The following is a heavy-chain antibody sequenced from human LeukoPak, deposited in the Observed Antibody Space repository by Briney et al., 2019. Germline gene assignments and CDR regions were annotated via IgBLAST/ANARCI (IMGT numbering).Heavy chain of an antibody. Sequence: PGGSLRLSCAASGFTFSNYGMQWVRQAPGKGLEWVAVISYDASTKYYADSVNGRFTISRDNSKSTLYLQMNSLRAEDTAVYYCAKESGIRSYGAYFPLWGQGTLVTVSS. J-gene: IGHJ1*01. CDR2: ISYDASTK. CDR1: GFTFSNYG. D-gene: IGHD4-17*01. V-gene: IGHV3-30*18. CDR3: AKESGIRSYGAYFPL.